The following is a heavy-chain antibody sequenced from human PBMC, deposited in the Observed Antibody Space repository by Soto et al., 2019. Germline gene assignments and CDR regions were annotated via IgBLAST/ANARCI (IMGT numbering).Heavy chain of an antibody. Sequence: PSETLSLTCTVSGGSISSYYWSWIRQPPGKGLEWIGYIYYSGSTNYNPSLKSRVTISVDTSKNQFSLKLSSVTAADTAVYYCAGVPTQNYDILTGRDKYYFDYWGQGTLVTVSS. CDR1: GGSISSYY. CDR3: AGVPTQNYDILTGRDKYYFDY. V-gene: IGHV4-59*01. D-gene: IGHD3-9*01. J-gene: IGHJ4*02. CDR2: IYYSGST.